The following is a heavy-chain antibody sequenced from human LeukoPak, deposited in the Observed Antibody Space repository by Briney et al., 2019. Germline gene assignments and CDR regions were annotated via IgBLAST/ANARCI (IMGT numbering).Heavy chain of an antibody. CDR3: AIGRYSGYYFDY. V-gene: IGHV1-3*01. CDR2: INAGNGNT. Sequence: ASVKVSCKASGYTFTSYAMHWVRQAPGQRLEWMGWINAGNGNTKYSQKFQGRVTITRDTSASTAYMELSSLRSEDTAVYYCAIGRYSGYYFDYWGQGTLVTVSS. J-gene: IGHJ4*02. D-gene: IGHD3-10*01. CDR1: GYTFTSYA.